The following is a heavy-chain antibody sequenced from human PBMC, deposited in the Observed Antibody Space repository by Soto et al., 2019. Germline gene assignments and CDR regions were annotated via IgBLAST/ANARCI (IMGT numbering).Heavy chain of an antibody. D-gene: IGHD1-26*01. V-gene: IGHV3-30-3*01. CDR3: ARDDVGAGDY. CDR1: GFTFSSYV. Sequence: QVQLVESGGGVVQPGRSLRLSCAASGFTFSSYVMHWVRQAPGKGLEWVAVISHDGSNKSYADSVKGLFTISRDNSKNTLYLQMNSLSAEDTAVYFCARDDVGAGDYWGQGTLVTVSS. CDR2: ISHDGSNK. J-gene: IGHJ4*02.